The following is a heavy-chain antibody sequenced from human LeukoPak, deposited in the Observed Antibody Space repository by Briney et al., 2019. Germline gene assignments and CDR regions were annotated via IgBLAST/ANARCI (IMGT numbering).Heavy chain of an antibody. D-gene: IGHD2-15*01. V-gene: IGHV3-23*01. CDR1: AFTFSSYA. Sequence: GGSLRLSCAASAFTFSSYAMSWVRQAPGKRLEWVSAISGSGGSTYYADSVKGRFTISRDNSKNTLYLQMNSLRAEDTAVYYCAKVRNVVVAATTYYFDYWGQGTLVTVSS. J-gene: IGHJ4*02. CDR3: AKVRNVVVAATTYYFDY. CDR2: ISGSGGST.